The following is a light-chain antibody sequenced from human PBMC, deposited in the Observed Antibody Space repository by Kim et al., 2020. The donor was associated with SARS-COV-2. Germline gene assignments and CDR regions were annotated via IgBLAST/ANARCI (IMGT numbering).Light chain of an antibody. V-gene: IGLV3-1*01. J-gene: IGLJ3*02. CDR2: QDS. Sequence: SSELTQPPSVSVSPGQTASITCSGDKLGDKYACWYQQKPSQSPVLVIYQDSKRPSGIPERFSGSNSGNTATLTISGTQAMDEADYYCQAWDSSTAVFGGG. CDR3: QAWDSSTAV. CDR1: KLGDKY.